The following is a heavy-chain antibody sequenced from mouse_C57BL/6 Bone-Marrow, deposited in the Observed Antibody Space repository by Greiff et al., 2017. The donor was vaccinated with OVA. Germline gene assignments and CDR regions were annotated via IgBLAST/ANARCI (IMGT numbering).Heavy chain of an antibody. Sequence: EVKLVESGGGLVQPKGSLKLSCAASGFSFNTYAMNWVRQAPGKGLEWVARIRSKSNNYATYYADSVKDRFTISRDDSESMLYLQMNNLKTEDAAMYYCVRLSFITTVDFDVWGTGTTVTVSS. CDR3: VRLSFITTVDFDV. J-gene: IGHJ1*03. D-gene: IGHD1-1*01. CDR2: IRSKSNNYAT. CDR1: GFSFNTYA. V-gene: IGHV10-1*01.